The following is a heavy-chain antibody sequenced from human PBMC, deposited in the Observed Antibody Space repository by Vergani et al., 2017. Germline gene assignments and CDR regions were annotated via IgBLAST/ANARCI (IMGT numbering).Heavy chain of an antibody. CDR2: ISGSVGST. D-gene: IGHD3-9*01. CDR1: GFTFSSYA. CDR3: AKGPLLVELIFDY. Sequence: EVQLLESGGGLVQPGGSLRLSCAASGFTFSSYAMSWVRQAPGKGLEWVSAISGSVGSTYYADSVKCRFTISRDNSQNTLYLQLNSLRAKDTAVYYCAKGPLLVELIFDYWGQGTLVTVSS. V-gene: IGHV3-23*01. J-gene: IGHJ4*02.